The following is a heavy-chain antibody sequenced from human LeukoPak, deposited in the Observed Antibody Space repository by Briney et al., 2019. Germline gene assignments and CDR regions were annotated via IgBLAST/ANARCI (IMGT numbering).Heavy chain of an antibody. CDR1: GFTLSSYA. CDR3: AKDQDSMVRGIIWMNNWFDP. CDR2: LSGSGDTT. J-gene: IGHJ5*02. Sequence: GSLTLSCAASGFTLSSYAMSWVRQAPGKGLEWVSALSGSGDTTYYADSVKGRFTISRDNSKNTLYLQMNSLRAEDTAVYYCAKDQDSMVRGIIWMNNWFDPWGQGTLVTVSS. V-gene: IGHV3-23*01. D-gene: IGHD3-10*01.